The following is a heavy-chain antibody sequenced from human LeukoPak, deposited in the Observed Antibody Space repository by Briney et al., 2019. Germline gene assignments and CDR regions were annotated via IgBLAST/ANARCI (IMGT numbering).Heavy chain of an antibody. CDR1: GFTFSSYA. CDR2: ISYDGSNK. Sequence: RGSLRLSRAASGFTFSSYAMHWVRQAPGKGLEWVAVISYDGSNKYYADSVKGRFTISRDNSKNTLYLQMNSLRAEDTAVYYCARPAGTYYYDSSGYTLDYWGQGTLVTVSS. J-gene: IGHJ4*02. CDR3: ARPAGTYYYDSSGYTLDY. D-gene: IGHD3-22*01. V-gene: IGHV3-30-3*01.